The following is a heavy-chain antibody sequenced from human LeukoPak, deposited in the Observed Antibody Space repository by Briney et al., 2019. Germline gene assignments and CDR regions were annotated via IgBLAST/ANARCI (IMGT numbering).Heavy chain of an antibody. J-gene: IGHJ6*02. CDR1: GYTFTSYD. CDR2: MNPNSGNT. D-gene: IGHD3-10*01. Sequence: GASVKVSCRASGYTFTSYDINWVRQATGQGLEWMGWMNPNSGNTGYAQKFQGRVTMTRNTSISTAYMELSSLRSEDTAVYYCARVALGELIYYYYYGMDVWGQGTTVTVSS. V-gene: IGHV1-8*01. CDR3: ARVALGELIYYYYYGMDV.